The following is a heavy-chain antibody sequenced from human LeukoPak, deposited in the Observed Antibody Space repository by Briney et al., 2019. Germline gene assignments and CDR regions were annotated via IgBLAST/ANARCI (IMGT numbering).Heavy chain of an antibody. J-gene: IGHJ3*02. CDR1: GFTFSSYG. V-gene: IGHV3-30*02. CDR2: IRYDGSNK. CDR3: ARKVRVKVATATEGAFDI. D-gene: IGHD5-12*01. Sequence: GGSLRLSCAASGFTFSSYGMHWVRQAPGKGLEWVAFIRYDGSNKYYADSVKGRFTISRDNSKNTLYLQMNSLRAEDTAVYYCARKVRVKVATATEGAFDIWGQGAMVTVSS.